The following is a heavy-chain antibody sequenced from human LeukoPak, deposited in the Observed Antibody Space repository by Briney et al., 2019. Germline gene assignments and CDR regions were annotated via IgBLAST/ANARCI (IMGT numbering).Heavy chain of an antibody. CDR1: GXSISSSNW. Sequence: SETLSLTCAVSGXSISSSNWWSWVRQPPGKGLDRIGEIYHSGSTNYNPSLKSRVTISVDNYKNQFSLKLSSVTAADTAVFFFAQQPAYDILTGYPHEYYFDYWGQGTLVTVSS. CDR3: AQQPAYDILTGYPHEYYFDY. J-gene: IGHJ4*02. D-gene: IGHD3-9*01. V-gene: IGHV4-4*02. CDR2: IYHSGST.